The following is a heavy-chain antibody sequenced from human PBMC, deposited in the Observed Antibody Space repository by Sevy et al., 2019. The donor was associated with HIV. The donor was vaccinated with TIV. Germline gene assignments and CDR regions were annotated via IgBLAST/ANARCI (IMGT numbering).Heavy chain of an antibody. CDR1: GVSISGYY. CDR2: IYYSGRT. Sequence: SETLSLTCTVSGVSISGYYWSWIRQPPGKGLEWIGYIYYSGRTNYNPSLQGRFSISTDTSKNQFSLKLSSVTAADTAVYSCARALADYYYAMDVWGQGTTVTVSS. J-gene: IGHJ6*02. V-gene: IGHV4-59*01. CDR3: ARALADYYYAMDV.